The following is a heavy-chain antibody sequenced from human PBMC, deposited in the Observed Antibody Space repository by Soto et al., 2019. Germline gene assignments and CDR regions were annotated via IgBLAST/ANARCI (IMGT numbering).Heavy chain of an antibody. CDR2: ISSSSSYI. CDR3: ARMDYYDSSGYDAFDI. Sequence: EVQLVESGGGLVKPGGSLRLSCAASGFTFSSYSMNWVRQAPGKGLEWVSSISSSSSYIYYADSVKGRFPISRDNAKNSLYLQMNSVRAEDTAVYYCARMDYYDSSGYDAFDIWGQGTMVTVSS. V-gene: IGHV3-21*01. D-gene: IGHD3-22*01. CDR1: GFTFSSYS. J-gene: IGHJ3*02.